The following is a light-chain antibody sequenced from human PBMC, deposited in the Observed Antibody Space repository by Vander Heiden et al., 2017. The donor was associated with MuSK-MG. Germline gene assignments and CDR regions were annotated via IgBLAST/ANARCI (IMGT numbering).Light chain of an antibody. V-gene: IGLV1-47*01. CDR1: RSNIGSNY. CDR2: RNN. CDR3: AAWDDSLSGVV. J-gene: IGLJ2*01. Sequence: QSVLTQPPSASRTPGQRVPIACSGSRSNIGSNYVYWYQQLPGTAPKLLIYRNNQRPSGVPDRFSGSKSGTSASLAISGLRSEDEADYYCAAWDDSLSGVVFGGGTKLTVL.